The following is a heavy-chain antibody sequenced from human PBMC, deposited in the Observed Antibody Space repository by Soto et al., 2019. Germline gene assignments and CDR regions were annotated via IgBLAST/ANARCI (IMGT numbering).Heavy chain of an antibody. V-gene: IGHV4-59*02. CDR3: ARSLTTVTTPFDY. D-gene: IGHD4-17*01. J-gene: IGHJ4*02. CDR2: IYYSGST. Sequence: SETPSLTCTVCGGSVCSYYWSWIRQPPGKGLEWIGYIYYSGSTNYNPSLKSRVTISVDTSKNQFSLKLSSVTAADTAVYYCARSLTTVTTPFDYWGQGTLVTVSS. CDR1: GGSVCSYY.